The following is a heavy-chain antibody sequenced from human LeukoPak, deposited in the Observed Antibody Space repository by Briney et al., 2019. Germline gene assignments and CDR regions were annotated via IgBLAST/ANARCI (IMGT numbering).Heavy chain of an antibody. CDR1: GFTFSSNY. J-gene: IGHJ3*02. D-gene: IGHD6-6*01. CDR3: ARDRRVAGRSDAFDI. V-gene: IGHV3-53*01. CDR2: IYSGGTI. Sequence: GALRLSCAASGFTFSSNYMSWVRQAPGRGLEWVSVIYSGGTIYYTDSVKGRFTISRDNSKNTLYLQMNSLRAEDTAVYYCARDRRVAGRSDAFDIWGQGTMVTVSS.